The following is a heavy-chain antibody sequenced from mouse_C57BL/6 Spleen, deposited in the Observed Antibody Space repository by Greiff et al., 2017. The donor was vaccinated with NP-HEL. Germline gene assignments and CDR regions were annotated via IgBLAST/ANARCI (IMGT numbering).Heavy chain of an antibody. Sequence: QVQLQQPGAELVMPGASVKLSCKASGYTFTSYWMHWVKQRPGQGLEWIGEIDPSDSYTNYNQKFKGKSTLTVDTSSSTAYMQLSSLTSEDSAVYYCARRYYYGSSYVYYAMDYWGQGTSVTVSS. V-gene: IGHV1-69*01. CDR1: GYTFTSYW. CDR3: ARRYYYGSSYVYYAMDY. CDR2: IDPSDSYT. D-gene: IGHD1-1*01. J-gene: IGHJ4*01.